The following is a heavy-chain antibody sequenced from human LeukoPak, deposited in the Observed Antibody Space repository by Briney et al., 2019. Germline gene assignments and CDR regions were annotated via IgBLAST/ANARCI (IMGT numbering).Heavy chain of an antibody. Sequence: GGSLRLSCSASGFTFSSYAMHCVRQAPGKGLEYVSAISSNGGSTYYADSVKGRFTISRDNSKNTLYLQMSSLRAEDTAVYYCVKDIAGTGDWFDPWGQGTLVTVSS. D-gene: IGHD7-27*01. CDR3: VKDIAGTGDWFDP. CDR1: GFTFSSYA. V-gene: IGHV3-64D*09. CDR2: ISSNGGST. J-gene: IGHJ5*02.